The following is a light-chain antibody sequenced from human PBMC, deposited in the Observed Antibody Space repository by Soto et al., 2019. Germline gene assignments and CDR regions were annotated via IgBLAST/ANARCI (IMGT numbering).Light chain of an antibody. V-gene: IGLV2-8*01. CDR2: EVT. CDR3: SSYVGSMV. Sequence: QSVLTQPSSASGSPGQSVTISCTGTSSNFGGYNYVPWYQQHPGKAPKLVIYEVTKRPSGVPDRFSGSKSGNPASLTVSGLQAEDEADYHCSSYVGSMVFGGGTKLTVL. CDR1: SSNFGGYNY. J-gene: IGLJ2*01.